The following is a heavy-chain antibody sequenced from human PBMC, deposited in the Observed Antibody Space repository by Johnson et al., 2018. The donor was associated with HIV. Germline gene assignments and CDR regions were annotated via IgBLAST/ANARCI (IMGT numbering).Heavy chain of an antibody. CDR3: AKSAASAGGDDAFDI. D-gene: IGHD3-16*01. CDR1: GFTFSNYG. V-gene: IGHV3-30*18. Sequence: QEQLVESGGGVVQPGRSLRLSCAASGFTFSNYGMHWVRQAPGKGLEWVAVISYDGSNKYYADSVKGRFTISRDNSKNTLYVQMNSLRAEDTAVYYCAKSAASAGGDDAFDIWGQGTMVTVSS. CDR2: ISYDGSNK. J-gene: IGHJ3*02.